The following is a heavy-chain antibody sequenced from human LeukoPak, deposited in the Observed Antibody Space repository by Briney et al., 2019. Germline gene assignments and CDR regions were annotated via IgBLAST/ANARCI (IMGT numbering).Heavy chain of an antibody. CDR1: GDSISNYY. J-gene: IGHJ3*01. Sequence: SETLSLTCSVSGDSISNYYWSWIRQPPGKGLEWIGYMYYSERPNYNPSLKSRVTISVDTSKNRFSLKLASLTAADTAVYYCASPGGSPRGAFDFWAQGTRVTVSS. CDR2: MYYSERP. V-gene: IGHV4-59*01. CDR3: ASPGGSPRGAFDF. D-gene: IGHD1-26*01.